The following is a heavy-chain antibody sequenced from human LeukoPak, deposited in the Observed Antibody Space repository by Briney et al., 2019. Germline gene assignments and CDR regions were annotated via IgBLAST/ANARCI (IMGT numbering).Heavy chain of an antibody. D-gene: IGHD3/OR15-3a*01. V-gene: IGHV4-34*01. Sequence: PSETLSLTCAVYGGSLTGYFWTWIRQPPGKGLEWVGQINHRGTTDYNPSLKSRVTISADMSRNQFSLKLTSVTAADTAIYFCARGNAAMIYWGQGTPVTVSS. J-gene: IGHJ1*01. CDR1: GGSLTGYF. CDR3: ARGNAAMIY. CDR2: INHRGTT.